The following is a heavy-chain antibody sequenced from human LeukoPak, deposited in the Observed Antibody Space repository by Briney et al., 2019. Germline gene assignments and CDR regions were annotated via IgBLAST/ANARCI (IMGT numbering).Heavy chain of an antibody. D-gene: IGHD1-26*01. Sequence: PGGSLRLSCAASGSTFSDYYMHWIRQAPGKGLEWVSGISSSGDRTFYRDSVKCRFTISRDNSKNTLYLQLNGLRAEDTAAYHCAVRTRGSYFDYWGQGALVTVSS. CDR2: ISSSGDRT. V-gene: IGHV3-23*01. J-gene: IGHJ4*02. CDR3: AVRTRGSYFDY. CDR1: GSTFSDYY.